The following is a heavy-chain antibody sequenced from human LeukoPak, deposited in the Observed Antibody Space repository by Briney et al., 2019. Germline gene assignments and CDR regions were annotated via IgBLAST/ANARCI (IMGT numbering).Heavy chain of an antibody. D-gene: IGHD6-19*01. J-gene: IGHJ4*02. CDR1: RYTFTSYD. CDR3: ASLIAVAGNRIIDY. CDR2: MNPNSGNT. Sequence: ASVKVSCKASRYTFTSYDINWVRQATGQGLEWMGWMNPNSGNTGYAQKFQGRVTMTRNTSISTAYMELSSLRSEDTAVYYCASLIAVAGNRIIDYWGQGTLVTVSS. V-gene: IGHV1-8*01.